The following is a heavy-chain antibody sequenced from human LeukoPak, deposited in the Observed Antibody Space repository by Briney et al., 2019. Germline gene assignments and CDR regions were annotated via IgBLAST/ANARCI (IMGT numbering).Heavy chain of an antibody. CDR1: GFTFTSHW. CDR2: IKQDGSEK. D-gene: IGHD2-2*01. J-gene: IGHJ3*01. V-gene: IGHV3-7*03. CDR3: ARGCCSGPSCYSDTFDL. Sequence: GGSLRLSCEASGFTFTSHWMAWVRQAPGKGLEWVANIKQDGSEKYYVDSVKGRFTISRDNAKNSMFLQMSSLRADDTAVYYCARGCCSGPSCYSDTFDLWGQGTMVTVSS.